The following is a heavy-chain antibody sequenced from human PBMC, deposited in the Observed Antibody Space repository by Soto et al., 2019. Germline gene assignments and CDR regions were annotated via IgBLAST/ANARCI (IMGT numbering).Heavy chain of an antibody. V-gene: IGHV1-69*06. J-gene: IGHJ4*01. CDR3: ATIRVRGGRLRFED. CDR1: GGLFSVFS. D-gene: IGHD5-12*01. CDR2: VLPITGST. Sequence: QVQLVQSGAEVKNPGSSVKVSCKTSGGLFSVFSFNWVRQAPGQGLEWMGGVLPITGSTDYAQKFQGRLTITAERSTSTIYMELSRLTSDDTANYYCATIRVRGGRLRFEDGGQGTLISVSS.